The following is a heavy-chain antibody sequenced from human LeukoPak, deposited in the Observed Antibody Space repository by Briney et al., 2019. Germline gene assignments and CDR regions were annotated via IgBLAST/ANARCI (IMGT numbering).Heavy chain of an antibody. J-gene: IGHJ5*02. Sequence: GASVKVSCKASGYTFTNYFIHWVRQAPGQGLEWMGGIIPIFGTANYAQKFQGRVTITTDESTSTAYMELSSLRSEDTAVYYCARSRITVFGVVTRSFEPRGQGTLVTVSS. CDR2: IIPIFGTA. V-gene: IGHV1-69*05. CDR3: ARSRITVFGVVTRSFEP. D-gene: IGHD3-3*01. CDR1: GYTFTNYF.